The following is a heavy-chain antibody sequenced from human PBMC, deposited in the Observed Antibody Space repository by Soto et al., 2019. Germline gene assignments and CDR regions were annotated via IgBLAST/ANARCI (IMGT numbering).Heavy chain of an antibody. Sequence: ESGGGVVQPGRSLRLSCAASGFTFSSYAMHWVRQAPGKGLEWVAVISYDGSNKYYADSVKGRFTISRDNSKNTLYLQMNSLRAEDTAVYYCARDGYSSSWGYGMDVWGQGTTVTVSS. D-gene: IGHD6-13*01. J-gene: IGHJ6*02. CDR1: GFTFSSYA. CDR2: ISYDGSNK. CDR3: ARDGYSSSWGYGMDV. V-gene: IGHV3-30-3*01.